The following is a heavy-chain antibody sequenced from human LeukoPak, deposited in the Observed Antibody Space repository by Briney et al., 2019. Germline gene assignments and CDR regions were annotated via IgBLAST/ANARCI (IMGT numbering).Heavy chain of an antibody. CDR3: ARDRDYGSGSYDY. Sequence: SETLSLTCSVSGGSISNYYWSWVRQPPGKGLEYIGYMYYSGSTNYNPSLKSRVTISVDTSKNQFSLKLSSVTAADTAVYYCARDRDYGSGSYDYWGQGSLVTVSS. D-gene: IGHD3-10*01. J-gene: IGHJ4*02. CDR1: GGSISNYY. CDR2: MYYSGST. V-gene: IGHV4-59*01.